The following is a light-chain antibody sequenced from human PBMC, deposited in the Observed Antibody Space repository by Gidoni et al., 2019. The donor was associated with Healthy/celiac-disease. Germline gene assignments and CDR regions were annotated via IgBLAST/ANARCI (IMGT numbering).Light chain of an antibody. Sequence: NFMLTQPHSVSESPGKTVTISCTGSSGSIASNYVQWYQQRPGSAPTTVIYEDNQRPSGVPDRFSGSIDSSSNSASLTISGLKTEDEADYYCQSYDSSNHEVFGGGTTLTVL. CDR2: EDN. V-gene: IGLV6-57*02. J-gene: IGLJ2*01. CDR1: SGSIASNY. CDR3: QSYDSSNHEV.